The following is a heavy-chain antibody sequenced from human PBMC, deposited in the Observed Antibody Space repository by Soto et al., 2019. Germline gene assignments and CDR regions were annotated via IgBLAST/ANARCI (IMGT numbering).Heavy chain of an antibody. CDR3: ARHKSYCTNGVCYIGYYYMDV. D-gene: IGHD2-8*01. CDR1: GGSISSSSYY. Sequence: SETLSLTCTVSGGSISSSSYYWGWIRQPPGKGLEWIGSIYYSGSTYYKPSLKSRVTISVDTSKNQFSLKLSSVTAADTAVYYCARHKSYCTNGVCYIGYYYMDVWGKGTTVTVSS. CDR2: IYYSGST. V-gene: IGHV4-39*01. J-gene: IGHJ6*03.